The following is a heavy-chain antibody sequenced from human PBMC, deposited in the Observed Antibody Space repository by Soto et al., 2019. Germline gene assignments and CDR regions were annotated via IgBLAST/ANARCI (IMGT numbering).Heavy chain of an antibody. Sequence: GGSLRLSCAASGFTFSSYGMHWVRQAPGKGLEWVAVIWYDGSNKYYADSVKGRFTISRDNSKNTLYLQMNSLRAEDTAVYYCARDKRIAAAGKPAEASNYYYMDVWGKGTTVTVSS. CDR1: GFTFSSYG. CDR3: ARDKRIAAAGKPAEASNYYYMDV. J-gene: IGHJ6*03. CDR2: IWYDGSNK. V-gene: IGHV3-33*01. D-gene: IGHD6-13*01.